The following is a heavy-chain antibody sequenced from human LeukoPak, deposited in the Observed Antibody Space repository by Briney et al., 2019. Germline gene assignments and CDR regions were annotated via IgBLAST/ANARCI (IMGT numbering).Heavy chain of an antibody. J-gene: IGHJ5*02. CDR2: IYSSGST. V-gene: IGHV4-4*07. D-gene: IGHD6-13*01. CDR3: ARATGIASLFDP. CDR1: GGSISSYY. Sequence: SETLSLTCTVSGGSISSYYWSWIRQPAGKGLEWIGRIYSSGSTNYNPSLESRVTMLVDTSKNQFSLKLSSVTAADTAVYFCARATGIASLFDPWGQGTLVTVSS.